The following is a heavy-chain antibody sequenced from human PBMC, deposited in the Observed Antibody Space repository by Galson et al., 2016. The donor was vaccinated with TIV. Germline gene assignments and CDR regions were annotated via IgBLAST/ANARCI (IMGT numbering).Heavy chain of an antibody. Sequence: SVKVSCKASGSTFSSYGISWVRQAPGQGLEWMGWISAYNGNRNYAQKLQGRVTMTTDTSTSTAYMELRSLRSDDTAVYYCARDAFGYYDLTYNSYYGMDVWGQGTTVVVSS. CDR2: ISAYNGNR. CDR3: ARDAFGYYDLTYNSYYGMDV. CDR1: GSTFSSYG. J-gene: IGHJ6*02. D-gene: IGHD3-3*01. V-gene: IGHV1-18*01.